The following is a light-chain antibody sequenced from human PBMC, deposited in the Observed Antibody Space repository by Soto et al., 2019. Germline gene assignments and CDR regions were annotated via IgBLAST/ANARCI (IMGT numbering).Light chain of an antibody. CDR2: AAS. CDR3: QQRSTWPPFS. J-gene: IGKJ3*01. Sequence: EIVLTQSPATLSLSLGERSTLSCMASQSIGSYLAWYQHKLGQPPMRLISAASTRATAIPVRFSGSGSGTDFTLTISSLEHDDFAAYYCQQRSTWPPFSFGPGTKVDIK. CDR1: QSIGSY. V-gene: IGKV3-11*01.